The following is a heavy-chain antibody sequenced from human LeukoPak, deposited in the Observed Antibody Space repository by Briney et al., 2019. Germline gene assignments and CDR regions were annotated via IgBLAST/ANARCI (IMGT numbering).Heavy chain of an antibody. D-gene: IGHD5/OR15-5a*01. J-gene: IGHJ4*02. CDR2: ISGSSGST. V-gene: IGHV3-23*01. CDR3: ANSVLG. Sequence: GSLRLSCAASGFTVSSYGMSWVRQAPGKGLEGVSGISGSSGSTDYADSVKGRFTISRDNSKNTVYLQMNSLRAEDTAVYYCANSVLGWGQGTLVTVSS. CDR1: GFTVSSYG.